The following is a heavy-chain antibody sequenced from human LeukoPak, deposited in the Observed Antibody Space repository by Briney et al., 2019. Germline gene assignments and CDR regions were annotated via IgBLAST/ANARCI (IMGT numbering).Heavy chain of an antibody. Sequence: GSLRLSCAASGFTFSSYAMSWVRQAPGKGLEWVSAISGSGGSTYYADSVKGRFTISRDNAKNSLYLQMNSLRAEDTAVYYCARYRNYYDSSGYFPDAFDIWGQGTMVTVSS. V-gene: IGHV3-23*01. D-gene: IGHD3-22*01. CDR1: GFTFSSYA. CDR3: ARYRNYYDSSGYFPDAFDI. J-gene: IGHJ3*02. CDR2: ISGSGGST.